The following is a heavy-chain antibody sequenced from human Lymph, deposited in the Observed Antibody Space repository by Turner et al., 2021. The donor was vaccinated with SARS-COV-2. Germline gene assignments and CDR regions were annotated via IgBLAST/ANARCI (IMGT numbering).Heavy chain of an antibody. J-gene: IGHJ4*02. CDR2: INWSGGSI. CDR1: GLTFDDYD. Sequence: DVQLVESGGGLVQPGRSLILTCAASGLTFDDYDMPWVRQAPGKGLEWVSGINWSGGSIAYADSVKGRFTISRDNPKNSLYLQMNSLRAEDTAFYYCAKDLAGTYYSSFDYWGQGTLVTVSS. CDR3: AKDLAGTYYSSFDY. V-gene: IGHV3-9*01. D-gene: IGHD1-26*01.